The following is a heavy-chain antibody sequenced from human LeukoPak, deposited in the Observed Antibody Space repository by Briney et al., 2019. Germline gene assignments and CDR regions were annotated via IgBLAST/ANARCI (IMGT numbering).Heavy chain of an antibody. CDR2: ISGSDDGT. CDR1: GFTFSSYA. CDR3: AKSPVSSCRGSFCYPFDY. D-gene: IGHD2-15*01. V-gene: IGHV3-23*01. Sequence: GSLRLSCAASGFTFSSYAMSWVRQAPGKGLERVSAISGSDDGTYYADSVKGRFTISRDNSRNTLYLQMNTLRAEDTAVYFCAKSPVSSCRGSFCYPFDYWGQGNLVTVSS. J-gene: IGHJ4*02.